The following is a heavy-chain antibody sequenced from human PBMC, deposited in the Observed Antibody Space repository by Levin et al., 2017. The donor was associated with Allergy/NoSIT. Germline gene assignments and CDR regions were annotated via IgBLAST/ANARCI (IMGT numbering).Heavy chain of an antibody. Sequence: GASVKVSCKASGYTFTGYYMHWVRQAPGQGLEWMGWINPNSGGTNYAQKFQGRVTMTRDTSISTAYMELSRLRSDDTAVYYCARQLIANYYGMDVWGQGTTVTVSS. CDR2: INPNSGGT. V-gene: IGHV1-2*02. CDR3: ARQLIANYYGMDV. D-gene: IGHD1-1*01. CDR1: GYTFTGYY. J-gene: IGHJ6*02.